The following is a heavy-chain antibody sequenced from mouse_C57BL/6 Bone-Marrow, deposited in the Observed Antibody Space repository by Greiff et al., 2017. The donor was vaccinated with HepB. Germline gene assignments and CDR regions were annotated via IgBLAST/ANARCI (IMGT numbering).Heavy chain of an antibody. Sequence: QVQLQQPGAELVKPGASVKLSCKASGYTFTSYWMHWVKQRPGQGLEWIGMIHPNSGSTNYNEKFKSKATLTVDKSSSTAYTQLSSLTSEDSAVYYCARGDGYYGAYWGQGTLVTVSA. V-gene: IGHV1-64*01. CDR2: IHPNSGST. D-gene: IGHD2-3*01. CDR3: ARGDGYYGAY. CDR1: GYTFTSYW. J-gene: IGHJ3*01.